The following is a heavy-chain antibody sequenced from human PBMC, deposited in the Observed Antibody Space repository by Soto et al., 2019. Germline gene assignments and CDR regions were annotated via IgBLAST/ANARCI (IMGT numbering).Heavy chain of an antibody. V-gene: IGHV4-39*01. CDR2: IYYSGST. CDR3: ARLTLTIIAV. D-gene: IGHD3-22*01. J-gene: IGHJ4*02. CDR1: GGTINSTSYY. Sequence: QLQLQESGPGLVKPSETLSLTCTVSGGTINSTSYYCGWIRQPPGKGLEWIGSIYYSGSTYYNPSLKSRVTISVDTSKNQFSLKLSSVTAADTAVYYCARLTLTIIAVWGQRTLVTVSS.